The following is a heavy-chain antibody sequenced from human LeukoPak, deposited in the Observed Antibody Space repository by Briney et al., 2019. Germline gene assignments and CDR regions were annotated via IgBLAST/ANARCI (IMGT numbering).Heavy chain of an antibody. Sequence: ASVKVSCKASGYTFTGYYMHWVRQAPGQGLEWMGWINPNSGGTNYAQKFQGRVTMTRDTSISTAYMELSRLRSDDTAVYYCARADDYYGSGAPSSGDYFDYWGQGTLLTVSS. J-gene: IGHJ4*02. CDR3: ARADDYYGSGAPSSGDYFDY. CDR2: INPNSGGT. V-gene: IGHV1-2*02. CDR1: GYTFTGYY. D-gene: IGHD3-10*01.